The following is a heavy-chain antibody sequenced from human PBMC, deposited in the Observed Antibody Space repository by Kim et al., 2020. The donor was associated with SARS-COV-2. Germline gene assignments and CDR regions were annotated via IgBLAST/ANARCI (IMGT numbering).Heavy chain of an antibody. CDR1: GFTFSSYA. Sequence: GGSLRLFCAASGFTFSSYAMHWVRQAPGKGLEWVAVISYDGSNKYYADSVKGRFTISRDNSKNTLYLQMNSLRAEDTAVYYCARDHHPLGSGSYINWGQGTLVTVSS. J-gene: IGHJ1*01. D-gene: IGHD3-10*02. V-gene: IGHV3-30*04. CDR2: ISYDGSNK. CDR3: ARDHHPLGSGSYIN.